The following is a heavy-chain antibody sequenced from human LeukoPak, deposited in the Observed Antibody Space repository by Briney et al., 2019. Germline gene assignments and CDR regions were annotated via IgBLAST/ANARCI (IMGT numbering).Heavy chain of an antibody. CDR1: GFRFADYY. D-gene: IGHD4-23*01. V-gene: IGHV3-11*01. CDR3: AREGYGGNSGGLIDY. J-gene: IGHJ4*02. Sequence: GGSLRLSCAASGFRFADYYMSWVRQALGKGLEWVSYISGGATTIYYAESVKGRFTISRDNSRNLLYLQMNNLTADDTAMYYCAREGYGGNSGGLIDYWGQGTLVTVSS. CDR2: ISGGATTI.